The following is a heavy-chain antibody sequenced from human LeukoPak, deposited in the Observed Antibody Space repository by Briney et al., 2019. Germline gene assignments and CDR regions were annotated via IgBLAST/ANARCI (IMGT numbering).Heavy chain of an antibody. Sequence: ASVKVSCKASGYTFSSYDINWVRQATGQGLEWMGWMNPNSGNTGYAQKFQGRVTMTRNTSISTAYMELSSLRSEDTAVYYCETQISMVRGVIITRWGQGTLVTVSS. J-gene: IGHJ4*02. D-gene: IGHD3-10*01. V-gene: IGHV1-8*01. CDR3: ETQISMVRGVIITR. CDR2: MNPNSGNT. CDR1: GYTFSSYD.